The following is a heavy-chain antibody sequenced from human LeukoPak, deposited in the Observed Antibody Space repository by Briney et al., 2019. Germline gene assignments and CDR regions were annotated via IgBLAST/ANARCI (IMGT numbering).Heavy chain of an antibody. D-gene: IGHD3-10*01. Sequence: GGSLRLSCAASGFTFSSYGMHWVRQAPGKGLEWVAVIWYGGSNKYYADSVKGRFTISRDNSKNTLYLQMNSLRAEDTAVYYCAKEAYGSGSYLPGYYMDVWGKGTTVTVSS. CDR1: GFTFSSYG. J-gene: IGHJ6*03. V-gene: IGHV3-30*02. CDR2: IWYGGSNK. CDR3: AKEAYGSGSYLPGYYMDV.